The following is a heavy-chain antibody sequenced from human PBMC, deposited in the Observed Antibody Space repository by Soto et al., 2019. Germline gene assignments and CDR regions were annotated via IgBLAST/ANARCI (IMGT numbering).Heavy chain of an antibody. D-gene: IGHD3-22*01. Sequence: PGGSLRLSCAASGFNFDDYAMNWVRQAPGKGLEWVSGINWDSGNVGYADSVKGRFTVSRDNAKNSLYLQMKSLKAEDTALYYCAKGGGPAYWYDNSAYSDYWGLGTLVTVSS. CDR1: GFNFDDYA. CDR2: INWDSGNV. CDR3: AKGGGPAYWYDNSAYSDY. J-gene: IGHJ4*02. V-gene: IGHV3-9*01.